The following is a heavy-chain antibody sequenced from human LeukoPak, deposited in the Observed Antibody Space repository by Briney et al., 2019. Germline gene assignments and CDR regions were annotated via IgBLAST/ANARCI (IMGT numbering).Heavy chain of an antibody. V-gene: IGHV3-48*01. CDR1: GFTFSSYS. D-gene: IGHD4-11*01. CDR3: ARGVTGHDAFDI. Sequence: GGSLRLSCAASGFTFSSYSMNWVRQAPGKGLEWVSYISSSSSTIYYADSAKGRFTISRDNAKNSLYLQMNSLRAEDTAVYYCARGVTGHDAFDIWGQGTMVTVSS. CDR2: ISSSSSTI. J-gene: IGHJ3*02.